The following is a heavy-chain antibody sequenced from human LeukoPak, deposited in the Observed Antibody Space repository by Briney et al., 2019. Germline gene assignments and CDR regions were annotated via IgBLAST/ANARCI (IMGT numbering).Heavy chain of an antibody. V-gene: IGHV1-2*02. CDR1: GYTFTGYY. Sequence: ASVKVSCKASGYTFTGYYMHLVRQAPGQGLEGMGWINPNSGGTNYAQKFQGRVTMTRDTSISTAYMELSRLRSDDTAVYYCARDFIRRVLLNPLDYWGQGTLVTVSS. CDR3: ARDFIRRVLLNPLDY. J-gene: IGHJ4*02. CDR2: INPNSGGT. D-gene: IGHD2-15*01.